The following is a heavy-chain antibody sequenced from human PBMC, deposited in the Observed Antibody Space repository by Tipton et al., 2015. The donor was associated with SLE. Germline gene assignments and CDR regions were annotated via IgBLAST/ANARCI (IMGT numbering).Heavy chain of an antibody. J-gene: IGHJ4*02. V-gene: IGHV3-66*01. CDR2: IYSGGST. D-gene: IGHD6-13*01. CDR1: GFTVSSNY. CDR3: ARDLGSSWYGLPIY. Sequence: GSLRLSCAASGFTVSSNYMSWVRQAPGKGLEWVSVIYSGGSTYYADSVKGRFTISRDNSKNTLYLQMNSLRAEDTAVYYCARDLGSSWYGLPIYWGQGTLVTVSS.